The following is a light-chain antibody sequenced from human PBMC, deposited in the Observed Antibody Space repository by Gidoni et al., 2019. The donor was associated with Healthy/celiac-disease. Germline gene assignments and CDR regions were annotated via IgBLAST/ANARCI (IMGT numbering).Light chain of an antibody. CDR2: DVS. Sequence: QSALTQPASVSGSPGQPITISCTGTSSDVGGYNYVSWYPQHPGKAPKLMIYDVSNRPSGVSNRFSGSKSGNTASLTISGLQAEDEADYYCSSYTSSSTPVFGGGTKLTVL. CDR1: SSDVGGYNY. V-gene: IGLV2-14*01. CDR3: SSYTSSSTPV. J-gene: IGLJ2*01.